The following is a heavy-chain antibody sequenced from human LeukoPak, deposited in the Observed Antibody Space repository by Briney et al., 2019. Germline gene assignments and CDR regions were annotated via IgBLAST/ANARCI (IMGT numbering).Heavy chain of an antibody. CDR3: ARGPLGANYFDY. D-gene: IGHD1-26*01. J-gene: IGHJ4*02. V-gene: IGHV1-69*05. CDR2: IIPIFGTA. CDR1: GGTFSSYA. Sequence: SVKVSCKASGGTFSSYAISWVRQAPGQGLEWMGGIIPIFGTANYAQKFQGRVTITTDESTSTAYMELSSLRSEDTAVYYCARGPLGANYFDYWGQGTLVTVSS.